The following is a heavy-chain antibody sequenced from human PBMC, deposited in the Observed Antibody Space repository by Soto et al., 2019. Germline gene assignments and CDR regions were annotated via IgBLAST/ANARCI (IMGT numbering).Heavy chain of an antibody. J-gene: IGHJ4*02. Sequence: SVKVSYKASVCTFSGYAISWVRQAPGQGLAWTGGLSPIVGTANYAQKLQGRVTITPDKSTSTAYMELSSLRADDTAVYYCAKEGLDLNLFDYWGQGTPVTVSS. CDR1: VCTFSGYA. D-gene: IGHD1-7*01. CDR2: LSPIVGTA. CDR3: AKEGLDLNLFDY. V-gene: IGHV1-69*06.